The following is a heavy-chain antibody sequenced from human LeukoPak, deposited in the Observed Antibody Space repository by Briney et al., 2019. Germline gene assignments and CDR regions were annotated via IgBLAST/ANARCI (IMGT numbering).Heavy chain of an antibody. J-gene: IGHJ4*01. D-gene: IGHD3-22*01. Sequence: GASVKVSCKASGYIFTVKFLHWLRQAPGQGLEWMGGIEPKSCGAVYGRNFRGRVTVTRYTSVSTAYMELSGLSSDDTAVYSCAIETYYDSSGFSKAFDYWGHGTLVTVSS. CDR2: IEPKSCGA. V-gene: IGHV1-2*02. CDR1: GYIFTVKF. CDR3: AIETYYDSSGFSKAFDY.